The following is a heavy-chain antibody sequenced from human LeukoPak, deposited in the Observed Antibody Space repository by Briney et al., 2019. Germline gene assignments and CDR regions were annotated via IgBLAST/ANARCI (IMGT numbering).Heavy chain of an antibody. D-gene: IGHD3-3*01. CDR1: GFTFSNAW. V-gene: IGHV3-15*01. CDR3: TTTESTIFGVVTF. Sequence: GGSLRLSCAASGFTFSNAWMSWVRQAPGKGLEWVGRIKSKTDGGTTDYAAPVKGRFTISRDDSKNTLYLQMNSLKTEDTAVYYCTTTESTIFGVVTFWGQGTLVTVSS. CDR2: IKSKTDGGTT. J-gene: IGHJ4*02.